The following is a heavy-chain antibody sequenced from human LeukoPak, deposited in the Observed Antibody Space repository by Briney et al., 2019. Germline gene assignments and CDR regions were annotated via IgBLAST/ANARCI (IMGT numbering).Heavy chain of an antibody. Sequence: GASVKVSCKASGGTFSSYAISWVRQAPGQGLEWMGGIIPIFGTANYAQKFQGRVTITADKSTSTAYMELSSLRSEDTAVYYCAASRGYSYGYFDYWGQGTLVTVSS. J-gene: IGHJ4*02. V-gene: IGHV1-69*06. CDR2: IIPIFGTA. CDR1: GGTFSSYA. D-gene: IGHD5-18*01. CDR3: AASRGYSYGYFDY.